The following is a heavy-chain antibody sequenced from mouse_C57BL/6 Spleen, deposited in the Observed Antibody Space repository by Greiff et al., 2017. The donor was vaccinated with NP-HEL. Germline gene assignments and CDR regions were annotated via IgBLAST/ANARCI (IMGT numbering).Heavy chain of an antibody. CDR1: GYAFSSSW. CDR2: IYPGDGDT. CDR3: ARESYYDYDDWYFDV. J-gene: IGHJ1*03. V-gene: IGHV1-82*01. D-gene: IGHD2-4*01. Sequence: VQLQQSGPELVKPGASVKISCKASGYAFSSSWMNWVKQRPGKGLEWIGRIYPGDGDTNYNGKFKGKATLTADKSSSTAYMQLSSLTSEDSAVYFCARESYYDYDDWYFDVWGTGTTVTVSS.